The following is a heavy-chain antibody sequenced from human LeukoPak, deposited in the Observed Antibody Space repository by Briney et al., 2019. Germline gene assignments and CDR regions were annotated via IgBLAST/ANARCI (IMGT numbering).Heavy chain of an antibody. CDR3: ARGGVLNYDILTGYYSNWFDP. CDR1: GGTFSSYA. D-gene: IGHD3-9*01. J-gene: IGHJ5*02. Sequence: ASVKVSCKASGGTFSSYAISWVRQATGQGLEWMGWMNPNSGNTGYAQKFQGRVTMTRNTSISTAYMELSSLRSEDTAVYYRARGGVLNYDILTGYYSNWFDPWGQGTLVTVSS. V-gene: IGHV1-8*02. CDR2: MNPNSGNT.